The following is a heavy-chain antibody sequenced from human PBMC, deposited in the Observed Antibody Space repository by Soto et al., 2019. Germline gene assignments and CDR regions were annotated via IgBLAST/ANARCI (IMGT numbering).Heavy chain of an antibody. CDR2: IHGGGNSA. CDR1: GVTFSGYA. Sequence: HPGGSLRLSCAASGVTFSGYAMSWVRQATGKGLEWVSVIHGGGNSAYYADSVKGRFTISRDNSKNTLYLQMNSLRAEDTAVYYCAKDLRDYDILTGYYKGNWFDPWGQGTLVTVSS. D-gene: IGHD3-9*01. CDR3: AKDLRDYDILTGYYKGNWFDP. V-gene: IGHV3-23*01. J-gene: IGHJ5*02.